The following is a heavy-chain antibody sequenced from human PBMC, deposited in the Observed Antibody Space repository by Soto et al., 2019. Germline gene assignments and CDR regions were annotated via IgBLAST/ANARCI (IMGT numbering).Heavy chain of an antibody. V-gene: IGHV1-69*13. CDR3: ARAPSPYCSSTSCYALHYYYGMDV. CDR2: IIPIFGTA. CDR1: GGTFSSYA. D-gene: IGHD2-2*01. Sequence: SVKVSCKASGGTFSSYAISWVRQAPGQGLEWMGGIIPIFGTANYAQKFQGRVTITADESTSTAYMELSSLRSEDTAVYYCARAPSPYCSSTSCYALHYYYGMDVWGQGTTVTVSS. J-gene: IGHJ6*02.